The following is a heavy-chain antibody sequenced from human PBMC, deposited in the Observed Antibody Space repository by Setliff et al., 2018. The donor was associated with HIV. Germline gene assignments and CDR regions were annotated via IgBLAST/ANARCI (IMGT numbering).Heavy chain of an antibody. CDR1: GFSFNNAW. CDR3: TTGTGYCSGATCSFGY. V-gene: IGHV3-15*01. J-gene: IGHJ4*02. Sequence: PGGSLRLSCAASGFSFNNAWMSWVRQAPGKGLEWVGRIQSKTDGGTTDYAAPVKGRFTISRDDSKNTLYLQMNSLKAEDTAVYYCTTGTGYCSGATCSFGYWGQGTLVTVSS. D-gene: IGHD2-15*01. CDR2: IQSKTDGGTT.